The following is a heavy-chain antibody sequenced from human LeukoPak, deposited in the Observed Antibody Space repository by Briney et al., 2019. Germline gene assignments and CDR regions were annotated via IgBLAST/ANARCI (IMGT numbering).Heavy chain of an antibody. CDR2: IRSKANSYAT. Sequence: PGGSLRLSCAASGFTFSGSAMHWVRQASGKGLEWVGRIRSKANSYATAYAASVKGRFTISRDDSKNTAYLQMNSLKTEDTAVYYCTGQPRTLGYCSGGSCYSDYYYMDVWGKGTTVTVSS. D-gene: IGHD2-15*01. CDR3: TGQPRTLGYCSGGSCYSDYYYMDV. J-gene: IGHJ6*03. V-gene: IGHV3-73*01. CDR1: GFTFSGSA.